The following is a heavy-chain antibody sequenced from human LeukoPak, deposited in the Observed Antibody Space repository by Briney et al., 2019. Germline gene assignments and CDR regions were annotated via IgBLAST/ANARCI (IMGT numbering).Heavy chain of an antibody. CDR3: SDYDSSGYPRDY. V-gene: IGHV3-23*01. J-gene: IGHJ4*02. D-gene: IGHD3-22*01. CDR2: ISGSGGST. CDR1: GFTFSSYA. Sequence: GGSLRLSCAASGFTFSSYAMSWVRQAPGKGLEWVSAISGSGGSTYYADSVKGRFTISRDNSKNTLYLQMNSLRAEDTAVYYCSDYDSSGYPRDYWGQGTLVTVSS.